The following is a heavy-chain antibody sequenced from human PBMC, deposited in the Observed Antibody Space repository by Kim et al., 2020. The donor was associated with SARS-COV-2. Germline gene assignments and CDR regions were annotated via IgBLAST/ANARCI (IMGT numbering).Heavy chain of an antibody. D-gene: IGHD6-13*01. J-gene: IGHJ4*02. CDR3: ARDSGSSWPTGY. CDR1: GFTFSSYG. Sequence: GGSLRLSCAASGFTFSSYGMHWVRQAPGKGLEWVAVIWYDGSNKYYADSVKGRFTISRDNSKNTLYLQMNSLRAEDTAVYYCARDSGSSWPTGYWGQGTLVTVSS. V-gene: IGHV3-33*01. CDR2: IWYDGSNK.